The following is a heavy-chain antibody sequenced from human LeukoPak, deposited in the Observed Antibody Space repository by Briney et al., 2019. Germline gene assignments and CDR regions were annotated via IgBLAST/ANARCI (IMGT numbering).Heavy chain of an antibody. CDR3: ARGGRSGNFDY. D-gene: IGHD1-26*01. J-gene: IGHJ4*02. Sequence: GGPLRLSCAASGFTSNTYWINWVRQARGKRLEWVANIKQGGSDRYYVDSVKGRFTISRDNAKNSLYLQMNSLRVEDTAVYYCARGGRSGNFDYWGQGTLVTVSS. V-gene: IGHV3-7*04. CDR2: IKQGGSDR. CDR1: GFTSNTYW.